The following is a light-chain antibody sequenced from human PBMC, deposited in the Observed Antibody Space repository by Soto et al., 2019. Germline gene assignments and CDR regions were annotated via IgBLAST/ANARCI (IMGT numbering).Light chain of an antibody. V-gene: IGLV2-11*01. CDR1: SSDVGGYNY. J-gene: IGLJ1*01. CDR3: CSYAGSYTFCV. CDR2: DVS. Sequence: QSVLTQPRSVSGSPGQSVTISCTGTSSDVGGYNYVSWYQQHPGKAPKLMIYDVSKRPSGVPDRFSGSKSGNTASLTISGLQAEDDADYYCCSYAGSYTFCVFGTGTKVTVL.